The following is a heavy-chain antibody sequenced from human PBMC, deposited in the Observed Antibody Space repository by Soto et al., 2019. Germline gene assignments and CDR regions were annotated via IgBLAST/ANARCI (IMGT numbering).Heavy chain of an antibody. CDR2: FDPEDGET. CDR3: ATDWGGSMVRGVKNGMDV. Sequence: QVQLVQSGAEVKKPGASVKVSCKVSGYTLTELSMHWVRQAPGKGLEWMGGFDPEDGETIYAQKFQGRVTMTEDTSTDTAYRELSSLRSEDTAVYYCATDWGGSMVRGVKNGMDVWGQGTTVTVSS. D-gene: IGHD3-10*01. V-gene: IGHV1-24*01. J-gene: IGHJ6*02. CDR1: GYTLTELS.